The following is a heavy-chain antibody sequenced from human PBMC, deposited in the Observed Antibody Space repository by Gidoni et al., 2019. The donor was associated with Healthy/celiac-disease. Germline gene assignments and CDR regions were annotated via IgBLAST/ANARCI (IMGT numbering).Heavy chain of an antibody. CDR1: GFTFSSYA. D-gene: IGHD4-17*01. CDR3: ARAPLQHDYGDYVY. V-gene: IGHV3-30-3*01. J-gene: IGHJ4*02. Sequence: QVQLVESGGGVVQPGRSLRLSCAASGFTFSSYAMHWVRQAPGKGLEWVAVISYDGSNKYYADSVKGRFTISRDNSKNTLYLQMNSLRAEDTAVYYCARAPLQHDYGDYVYWGQGTLVTVSS. CDR2: ISYDGSNK.